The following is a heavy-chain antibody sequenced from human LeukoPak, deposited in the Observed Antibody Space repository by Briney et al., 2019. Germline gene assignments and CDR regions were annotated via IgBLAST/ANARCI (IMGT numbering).Heavy chain of an antibody. CDR2: INHSGST. Sequence: SETLSLTCALYGRSFSGYYWSWIRQPPGKGLEWIGEINHSGSTNYNPSLKSRVTISVDTSKNQFSLKLSSVTAADTAVYYCARGAVQLWLRALGDYYYGMDVWGKGTTVTVSS. D-gene: IGHD5-18*01. CDR3: ARGAVQLWLRALGDYYYGMDV. J-gene: IGHJ6*04. CDR1: GRSFSGYY. V-gene: IGHV4-34*01.